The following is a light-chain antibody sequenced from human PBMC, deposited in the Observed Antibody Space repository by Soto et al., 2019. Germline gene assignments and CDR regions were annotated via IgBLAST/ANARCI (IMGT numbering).Light chain of an antibody. CDR1: STDVGGYNY. Sequence: QSALTQPPSASGSAGQSVTISCTGTSTDVGGYNYVSWYQQHPGKAPKLMIYEVSKRTSGVPDRFSGSKSGNTASLTVSGLQAEDEADYYCSSYAGNNIHYVFGTGTMLTVL. J-gene: IGLJ1*01. V-gene: IGLV2-8*01. CDR2: EVS. CDR3: SSYAGNNIHYV.